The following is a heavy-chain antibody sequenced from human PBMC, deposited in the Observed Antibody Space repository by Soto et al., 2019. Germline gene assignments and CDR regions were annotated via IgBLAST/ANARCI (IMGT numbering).Heavy chain of an antibody. D-gene: IGHD4-17*01. CDR2: IYYTGST. J-gene: IGHJ4*02. Sequence: QVQLQESGPGLVKPSQTLSLTCTVSGVSISNDVSYWTWIGQSPGKGLEWVGYIYYTGSTYYNPSLTSRVMMSVDTSKNQFSLKLSSVTAADTAVYYCARQEYGDYVFLDYWGQGTLVTVSS. CDR3: ARQEYGDYVFLDY. V-gene: IGHV4-31*03. CDR1: GVSISNDVSY.